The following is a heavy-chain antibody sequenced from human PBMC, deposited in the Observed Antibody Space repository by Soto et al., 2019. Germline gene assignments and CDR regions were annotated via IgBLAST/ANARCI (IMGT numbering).Heavy chain of an antibody. D-gene: IGHD3-22*01. CDR2: ISTYSENT. Sequence: ASVKVSCKTSGYTFTSYIINWVRKATGQGLEWMGWISTYSENTKHAQKFQGRVTMTTDTSTSTAYMELKSLRSDDTAVYYCARDANSDSSGYYSDYWGQGTLVTVSS. V-gene: IGHV1-18*01. J-gene: IGHJ4*02. CDR3: ARDANSDSSGYYSDY. CDR1: GYTFTSYI.